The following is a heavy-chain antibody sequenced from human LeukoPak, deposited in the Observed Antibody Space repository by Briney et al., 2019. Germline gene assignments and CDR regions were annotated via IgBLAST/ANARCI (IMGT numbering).Heavy chain of an antibody. Sequence: PSETLSLTCTVSGYSISSGYYWGWIRQPAGKGLEWIGRIYTSGSTNYNPSLKSRVTMSVDTSKNQFSLKLSSVTAADTAVYYCARSIGYSYAPDIWGQGTMVTVSP. J-gene: IGHJ3*02. CDR2: IYTSGST. CDR1: GYSISSGYY. CDR3: ARSIGYSYAPDI. V-gene: IGHV4-4*07. D-gene: IGHD6-13*01.